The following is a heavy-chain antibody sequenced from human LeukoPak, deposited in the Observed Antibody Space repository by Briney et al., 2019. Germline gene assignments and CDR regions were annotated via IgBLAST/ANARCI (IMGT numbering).Heavy chain of an antibody. CDR2: IKHDGSEK. V-gene: IGHV3-7*01. CDR1: GFTFSSYS. J-gene: IGHJ4*02. D-gene: IGHD5-12*01. CDR3: GRGGLRFVY. Sequence: PGGSLRLSCAASGFTFSSYSMNWVRQAPGKGLERVANIKHDGSEKYYVDSVKGRFTISRDNAKNSLYLQMNSLRAEDTAMYYCGRGGLRFVYWGQGTLVTVSS.